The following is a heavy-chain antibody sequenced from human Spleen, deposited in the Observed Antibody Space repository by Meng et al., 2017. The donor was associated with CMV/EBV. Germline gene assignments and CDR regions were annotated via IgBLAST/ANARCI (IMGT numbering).Heavy chain of an antibody. V-gene: IGHV1-8*03. CDR1: GYAFNNND. D-gene: IGHD7-27*01. J-gene: IGHJ5*02. Sequence: KASGYAFNNNDIYWVRQATGKGVEWMGGMNANSGNTNYAQKFQGRLAFTRDTSINTAYRELSGLRSEDTDVYYCARGVLNGENWFDPWGQGTLVTVSS. CDR2: MNANSGNT. CDR3: ARGVLNGENWFDP.